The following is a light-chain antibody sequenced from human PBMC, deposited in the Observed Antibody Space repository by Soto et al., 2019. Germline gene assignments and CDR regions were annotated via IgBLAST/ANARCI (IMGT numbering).Light chain of an antibody. CDR3: KQYNRYNPK. V-gene: IGKV1-5*03. J-gene: IGKJ2*01. Sequence: DIQMTQSPSTLSASVGDRVTITCRASQSISSWLPWYQQKPGKAPKFLSYKASSLESGVPSRFGRSGYGTDFSLTISRLQPDDCATYYCKQYNRYNPKFGQRTKLQSK. CDR2: KAS. CDR1: QSISSW.